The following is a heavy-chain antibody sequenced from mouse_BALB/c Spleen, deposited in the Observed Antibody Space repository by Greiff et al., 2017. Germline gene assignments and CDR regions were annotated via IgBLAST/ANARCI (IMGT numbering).Heavy chain of an antibody. CDR3: ARWVDGYGAMDY. CDR1: GFTFSSYA. V-gene: IGHV5-6-5*01. D-gene: IGHD2-3*01. J-gene: IGHJ4*01. Sequence: DVMLVESGGGLVKPGGSLKLSCAASGFTFSSYAMSWVRQTPEKRLEWVASISSGGSTYYPDSVKGRFTISRDNARNILYLQMSSLRSEDTAMYYCARWVDGYGAMDYWGQGTSVTVSS. CDR2: ISSGGST.